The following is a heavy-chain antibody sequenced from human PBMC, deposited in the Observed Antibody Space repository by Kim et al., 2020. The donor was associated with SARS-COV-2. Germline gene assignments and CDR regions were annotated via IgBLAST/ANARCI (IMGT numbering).Heavy chain of an antibody. CDR2: ISGSGRST. CDR3: AIDLRNFADSHFDH. J-gene: IGHJ4*02. Sequence: GGSLRLSCVASGFSFSDYAMSWVRQAPGKGLEWVSGISGSGRSTYSADSVSGRFTISRDTSNNTSYLNMNILRDEDTAQYYCAIDLRNFADSHFDHLGQG. V-gene: IGHV3-23*01. CDR1: GFSFSDYA.